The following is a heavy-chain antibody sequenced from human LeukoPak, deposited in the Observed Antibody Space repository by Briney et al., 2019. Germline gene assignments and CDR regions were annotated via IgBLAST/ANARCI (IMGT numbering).Heavy chain of an antibody. V-gene: IGHV4-30-2*01. Sequence: SETLSLTCTVSGGSISSGGYYWSWIRQPPGKGLEWIGYIYHSGSTYYNPSLKSRVTISVDRSKNQFSLKLSSVTAADTAVYYCAREGIAAAGTLGRWFDPWGQGTLVTVSS. CDR1: GGSISSGGYY. CDR3: AREGIAAAGTLGRWFDP. CDR2: IYHSGST. D-gene: IGHD6-13*01. J-gene: IGHJ5*02.